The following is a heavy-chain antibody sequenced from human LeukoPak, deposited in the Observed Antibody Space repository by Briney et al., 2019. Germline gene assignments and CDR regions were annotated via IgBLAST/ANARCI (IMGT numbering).Heavy chain of an antibody. CDR2: IHYSGST. CDR3: ARHYVFVVGGSSFDY. J-gene: IGHJ4*02. V-gene: IGHV4-59*08. D-gene: IGHD3-10*01. Sequence: PAETLSLTCTVSGGSISGYYWSWIRQPPGKGLEGIGYIHYSGSTNYNPSLKSRVTISLDTSKNQFSLKLSSVTAADTAVYHCARHYVFVVGGSSFDYWGQGTLVTVSS. CDR1: GGSISGYY.